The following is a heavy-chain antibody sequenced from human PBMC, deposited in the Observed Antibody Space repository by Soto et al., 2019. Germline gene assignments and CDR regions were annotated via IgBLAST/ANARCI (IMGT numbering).Heavy chain of an antibody. Sequence: ESGGGVVQPGRSLRLSCAASGFTLSSYGMHWVRQAPGKGLEWVAVIWNDGDKKYYADSVKVRFTISRDESKNTVYLHMSSLRGDDTGVYYCARGSAGSESVVVVPAIDFYAFDTWGQGTLVSVSS. J-gene: IGHJ4*02. CDR2: IWNDGDKK. CDR3: ARGSAGSESVVVVPAIDFYAFDT. CDR1: GFTLSSYG. V-gene: IGHV3-33*01. D-gene: IGHD2-15*01.